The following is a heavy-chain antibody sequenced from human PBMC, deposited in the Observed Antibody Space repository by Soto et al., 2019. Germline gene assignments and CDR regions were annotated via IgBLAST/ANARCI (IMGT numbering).Heavy chain of an antibody. CDR3: ARDPTHDTISRLGFFDL. CDR2: IYHSGST. J-gene: IGHJ2*01. CDR1: GGSISSSNW. D-gene: IGHD3-3*01. Sequence: QVQLQESGPGLVKPSGTLSLTCAVSGGSISSSNWWSWVRQPPGKGLEWIGEIYHSGSTNYNPCLKSRVNISVDKSKNQFSLKLSSVTAADTAVYYWARDPTHDTISRLGFFDLWGRGTLVTVSS. V-gene: IGHV4-4*02.